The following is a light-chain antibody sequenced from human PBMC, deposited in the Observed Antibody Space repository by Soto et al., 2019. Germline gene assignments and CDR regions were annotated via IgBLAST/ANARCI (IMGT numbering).Light chain of an antibody. J-gene: IGKJ2*01. V-gene: IGKV3-20*01. CDR3: RQYGSSPSYT. CDR1: QSVSSSY. Sequence: EIVLTQSPGTLSLSPGERATLSCRASQSVSSSYLAWYQQKPGQAPRLLIYGASSRATGIPDRFSGSGSGTDFTLTIRRLEPEDFAVFYCRQYGSSPSYTFGQGTKLEIK. CDR2: GAS.